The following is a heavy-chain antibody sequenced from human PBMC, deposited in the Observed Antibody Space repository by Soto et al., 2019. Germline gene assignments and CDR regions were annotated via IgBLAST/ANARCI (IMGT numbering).Heavy chain of an antibody. CDR2: IKTDGSTT. V-gene: IGHV3-74*01. CDR1: GFTFSSYW. Sequence: GSLRLSCAASGFTFSSYWMHWVRQAPGKGLVWVSRIKTDGSTTYYADSVKGRFTISRDNAKNTLYLQMNSLRAEDTAVYYCARVPTTVTTPGMDVWGQGTTVTVSS. D-gene: IGHD4-4*01. CDR3: ARVPTTVTTPGMDV. J-gene: IGHJ6*02.